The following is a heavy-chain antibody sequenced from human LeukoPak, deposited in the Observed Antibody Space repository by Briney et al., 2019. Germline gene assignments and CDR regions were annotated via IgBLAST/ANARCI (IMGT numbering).Heavy chain of an antibody. CDR1: GITLSNYG. J-gene: IGHJ4*02. Sequence: PGGSLRLSCAVSGITLSNYGMSWVRQAPGKGLEWVAGISGSGGSTNYADSVKGRFTISRDNPKNTLHLQMNSLRAGDTAVYFCAKRGVVIRVILVGFHKEAYYFDSWGQGALVTVSS. V-gene: IGHV3-23*01. D-gene: IGHD3-22*01. CDR2: ISGSGGST. CDR3: AKRGVVIRVILVGFHKEAYYFDS.